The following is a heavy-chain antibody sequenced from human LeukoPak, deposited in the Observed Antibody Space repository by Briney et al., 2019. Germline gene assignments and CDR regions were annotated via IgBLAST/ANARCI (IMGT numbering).Heavy chain of an antibody. CDR1: GGSVSSGSYY. CDR3: ARGGGSYYSFDY. D-gene: IGHD1-26*01. CDR2: IYYSGST. Sequence: PSETLSLTCTVSGGSVSSGSYYWSWIRQPPGKGLEWIGYIYYSGSTNYNPSLKSRVTISVDTSKNQFSLKLSSVTAADTAVYYCARGGGSYYSFDYCGQGTLVTVSS. J-gene: IGHJ4*02. V-gene: IGHV4-61*01.